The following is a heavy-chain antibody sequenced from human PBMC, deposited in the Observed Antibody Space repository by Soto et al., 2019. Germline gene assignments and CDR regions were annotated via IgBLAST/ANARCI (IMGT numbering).Heavy chain of an antibody. D-gene: IGHD3-10*01. J-gene: IGHJ3*02. CDR3: AETYYYGSGSKNAFDI. V-gene: IGHV1-69*02. Sequence: QVQLVQSGADVKKPGSSVKVSCKASGGTFSSYTISWVRQAPGQGLEWMGRIIPILGIANYAQKFQGRVTITADKSTSTAYMELSSLRSEDTAVYYYAETYYYGSGSKNAFDIWGQGTMVTVSS. CDR1: GGTFSSYT. CDR2: IIPILGIA.